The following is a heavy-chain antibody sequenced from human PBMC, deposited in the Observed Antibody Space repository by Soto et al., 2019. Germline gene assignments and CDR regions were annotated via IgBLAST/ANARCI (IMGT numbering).Heavy chain of an antibody. CDR2: IMPIFGTA. V-gene: IGHV1-69*12. Sequence: QVQLVQSGAGVKKPGSSVKVSCTASGGTFSSYAISWVRQAPGQGLEWMGGIMPIFGTANYAQKFQGRVTITADESTTTAYMELSSLTAEDTAVYYCARGADSSGWYNYWGQGTLVTVSS. D-gene: IGHD6-19*01. J-gene: IGHJ4*02. CDR1: GGTFSSYA. CDR3: ARGADSSGWYNY.